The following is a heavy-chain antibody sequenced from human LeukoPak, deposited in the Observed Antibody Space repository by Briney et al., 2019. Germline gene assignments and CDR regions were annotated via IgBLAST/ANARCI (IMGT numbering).Heavy chain of an antibody. CDR3: AALLVRNQFDY. Sequence: GGSLRLSCAASGFIVSSNFMTWVRQAPGKGLEWVSIIYITGNTYYSDSLKGRFTISTDSSKNTLYLQMNSLRTEDTAMYYCAALLVRNQFDYWGQGTLVSVSS. V-gene: IGHV3-66*01. CDR2: IYITGNT. J-gene: IGHJ4*02. D-gene: IGHD1-14*01. CDR1: GFIVSSNF.